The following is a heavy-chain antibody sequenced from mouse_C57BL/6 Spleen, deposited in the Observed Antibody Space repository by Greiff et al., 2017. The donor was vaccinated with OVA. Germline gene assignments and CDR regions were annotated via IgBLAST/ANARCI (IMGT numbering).Heavy chain of an antibody. D-gene: IGHD3-1*01. CDR3: ARAGGGYAMDY. V-gene: IGHV1-54*01. Sequence: LVESGAELVRPGTSVKVSCKASGYAFTNYLIEWVKQRPGQGLEWIGVINPGSGGTNYNEKFKGKATLTADKSSSTAYMQLSSLTSEDSAVYFCARAGGGYAMDYWGQGTSVTVSS. J-gene: IGHJ4*01. CDR1: GYAFTNYL. CDR2: INPGSGGT.